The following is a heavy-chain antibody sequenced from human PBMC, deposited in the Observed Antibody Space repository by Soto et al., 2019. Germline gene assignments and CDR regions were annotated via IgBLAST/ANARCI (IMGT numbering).Heavy chain of an antibody. V-gene: IGHV3-11*06. CDR2: ISSSNSYT. Sequence: GGSLRLSCAASGFTFSDYYMSWIRQAPGKGLEWISFISSSNSYTNYADSVKGRFTISRDNAQNSVSLQLSRLRAEDTAVYYCARGGSRRDFDSWGQGTLVTVSS. J-gene: IGHJ4*02. CDR1: GFTFSDYY. CDR3: ARGGSRRDFDS. D-gene: IGHD3-16*01.